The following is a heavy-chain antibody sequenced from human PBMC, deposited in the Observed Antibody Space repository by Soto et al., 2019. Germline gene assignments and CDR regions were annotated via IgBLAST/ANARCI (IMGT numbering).Heavy chain of an antibody. CDR1: GGTFSRYT. J-gene: IGHJ4*02. V-gene: IGHV1-69*01. CDR2: ITPIFGTP. Sequence: QVQLVQSGAEVKKPGSSVKVSCKASGGTFSRYTITWVRQAPGQGLEGMGGITPIFGTPNYAKKFQGRVTITADESTCPAYRGLSSLRSEDTAMYYCARDGTLYDSSAYYYLYWGQGTLVTVSS. CDR3: ARDGTLYDSSAYYYLY. D-gene: IGHD3-22*01.